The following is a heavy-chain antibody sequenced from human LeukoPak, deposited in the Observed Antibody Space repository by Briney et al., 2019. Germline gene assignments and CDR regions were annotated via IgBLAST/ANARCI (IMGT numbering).Heavy chain of an antibody. CDR2: IKHNGNEE. Sequence: GGSLRLSCAASGFTFRSYWMTWVRQAPGKGLEWVANIKHNGNEENYVDSVEGRFTISRDNAKNSLSLQMNSLRAEDTAVYYCARELRTFDSWGQGTLVTVSS. CDR3: ARELRTFDS. D-gene: IGHD3-16*01. J-gene: IGHJ4*02. V-gene: IGHV3-7*01. CDR1: GFTFRSYW.